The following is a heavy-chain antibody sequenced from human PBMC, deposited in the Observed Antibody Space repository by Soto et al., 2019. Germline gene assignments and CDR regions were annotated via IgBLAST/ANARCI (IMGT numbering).Heavy chain of an antibody. V-gene: IGHV1-69*13. CDR1: GGTFSSYA. D-gene: IGHD1-26*01. J-gene: IGHJ6*02. CDR3: ARGFDGSLPYYYSGMDV. CDR2: IIPIFGTA. Sequence: ASVKVSCKASGGTFSSYAISWVRQAPGQGLEWMGGIIPIFGTANYAQKFQGRVTITADESTSTAYMELSSLRSEDTAVYYCARGFDGSLPYYYSGMDVWGQGTTVTVSS.